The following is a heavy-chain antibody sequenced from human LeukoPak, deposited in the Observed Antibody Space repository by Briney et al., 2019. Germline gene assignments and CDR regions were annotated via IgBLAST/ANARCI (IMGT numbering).Heavy chain of an antibody. Sequence: GASVKVSCKASGYTFTSYGISWVRQAPGQGLEWMGWINPNSGGTNYAQKFQGRVTMTRDTSISTAYMELSRLRSDDTAVYYCARVPRALAAAGTMDYWGQGTLVTVSS. V-gene: IGHV1-2*02. D-gene: IGHD6-13*01. CDR1: GYTFTSYG. CDR2: INPNSGGT. CDR3: ARVPRALAAAGTMDY. J-gene: IGHJ4*02.